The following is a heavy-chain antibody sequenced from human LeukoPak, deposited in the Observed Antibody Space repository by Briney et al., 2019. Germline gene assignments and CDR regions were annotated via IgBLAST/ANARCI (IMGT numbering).Heavy chain of an antibody. D-gene: IGHD3-22*01. CDR1: GFTFSSYS. Sequence: GGSLRLSCAASGFTFSSYSMNWVRQAPGKGLEWVSSISSSSSYIYYAGSVKGRFTISRDNAKNSLYLQMNSLRAEDTAVYYCARYYDSSGYYQEAFDIWGRGTMVTVSS. CDR3: ARYYDSSGYYQEAFDI. CDR2: ISSSSSYI. J-gene: IGHJ3*02. V-gene: IGHV3-21*01.